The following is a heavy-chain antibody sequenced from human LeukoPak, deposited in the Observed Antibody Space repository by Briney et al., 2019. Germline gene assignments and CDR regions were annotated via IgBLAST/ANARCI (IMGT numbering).Heavy chain of an antibody. V-gene: IGHV3-23*01. J-gene: IGHJ4*02. CDR3: AKDTLTVTTRPFDY. CDR2: ISPDGAYI. Sequence: GGSLRLSCAASGFTFTSTVMTWVRLAPGKGLEWVSTISPDGAYIYYADSVKGRFTISRDNSKNTLYLQMNSLRAEDTAVYYCAKDTLTVTTRPFDYWGQGTLVTVSS. D-gene: IGHD4-17*01. CDR1: GFTFTSTV.